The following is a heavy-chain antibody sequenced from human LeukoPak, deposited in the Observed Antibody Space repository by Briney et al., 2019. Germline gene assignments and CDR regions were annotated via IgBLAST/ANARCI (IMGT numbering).Heavy chain of an antibody. CDR2: ISGSGGST. CDR3: AKDRTLGAWDFDPTLDY. D-gene: IGHD1-26*01. V-gene: IGHV3-23*01. Sequence: PGGSLRLSCAASGFTFSSYAMSWVRQAPGKGLEWVSAISGSGGSTYYADSVKGRFTISRDNSKNTLYLQMNSLRAEDTAVYYCAKDRTLGAWDFDPTLDYWGQGTLVTVSS. J-gene: IGHJ4*02. CDR1: GFTFSSYA.